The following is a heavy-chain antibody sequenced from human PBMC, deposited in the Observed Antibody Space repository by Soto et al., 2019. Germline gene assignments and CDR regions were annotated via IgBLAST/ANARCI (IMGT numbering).Heavy chain of an antibody. CDR1: GGSLSTGDYS. CDR2: IYNSGIT. J-gene: IGHJ5*02. V-gene: IGHV4-30-4*01. Sequence: SETLSLTCTVSGGSLSTGDYSWSWVRQSPGKGLEWIGHIYNSGITYYNPSLKSRVMISVDTSRNQFSLKLNSLTAADRAVYFCARVFTVLGPITRSWTDPRGQRTLVTGSS. D-gene: IGHD3-9*01. CDR3: ARVFTVLGPITRSWTDP.